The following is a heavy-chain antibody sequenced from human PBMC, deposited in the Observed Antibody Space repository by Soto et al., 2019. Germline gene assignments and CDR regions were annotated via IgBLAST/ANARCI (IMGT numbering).Heavy chain of an antibody. V-gene: IGHV4-34*01. D-gene: IGHD3-3*01. Sequence: SETLSLSCAVYGGYFSGYYWSWIRQPPGKGLEWIGEINHSGSTNYNPSLKSRVTISVDTSKNQFSLKLSSVTAADTAVYYCARGRGKYYDFWSGPGSYFDYWGQGTLVTVSS. J-gene: IGHJ4*02. CDR1: GGYFSGYY. CDR3: ARGRGKYYDFWSGPGSYFDY. CDR2: INHSGST.